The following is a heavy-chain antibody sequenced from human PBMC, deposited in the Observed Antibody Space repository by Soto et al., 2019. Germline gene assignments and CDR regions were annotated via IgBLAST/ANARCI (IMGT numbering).Heavy chain of an antibody. CDR2: IIPIIGKA. CDR3: ARPEWLSPDAFDI. CDR1: RYTFASYA. V-gene: IGHV1-69*13. D-gene: IGHD5-12*01. J-gene: IGHJ3*02. Sequence: EASVKVSCKASRYTFASYARSWVRQAPGQGLEWMGGIIPIIGKANYAQKFQGRVTITADESTSTAYMELSSLRSEDTAVYYCARPEWLSPDAFDIWGQGTMLTVSS.